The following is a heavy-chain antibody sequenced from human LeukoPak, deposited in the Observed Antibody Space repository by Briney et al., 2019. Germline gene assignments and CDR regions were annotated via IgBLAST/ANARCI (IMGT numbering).Heavy chain of an antibody. CDR3: ARAYERPYYFDY. CDR2: TRNKANSYTT. Sequence: GGSLGLSCAASGFTFSDHYMDWVRQAPGEGLEWVGRTRNKANSYTTEYAASVKGRFTISRDDSKNSLYLQMNSLKTEDMAVYYCARAYERPYYFDYWGQGALVTVS. D-gene: IGHD3-22*01. V-gene: IGHV3-72*01. J-gene: IGHJ4*02. CDR1: GFTFSDHY.